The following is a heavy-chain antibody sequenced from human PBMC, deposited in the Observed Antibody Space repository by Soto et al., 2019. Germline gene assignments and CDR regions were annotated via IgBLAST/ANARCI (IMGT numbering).Heavy chain of an antibody. Sequence: SETLSLTCTVSGGSLSSSSYYWGWIRQPPGKGLEWIGSIYYSGYTYYNPSLKSRVTISVDTSKNQFSLKLSSVTAADTAVYYCARWLAPPLGYRISTSCRNWFDPWGQGTLVT. J-gene: IGHJ5*02. CDR1: GGSLSSSSYY. D-gene: IGHD2-2*01. CDR2: IYYSGYT. CDR3: ARWLAPPLGYRISTSCRNWFDP. V-gene: IGHV4-39*07.